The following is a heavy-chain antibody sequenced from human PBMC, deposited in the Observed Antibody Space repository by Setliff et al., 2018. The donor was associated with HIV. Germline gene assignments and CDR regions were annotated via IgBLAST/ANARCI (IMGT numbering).Heavy chain of an antibody. CDR3: ARFPNPSQIVVVMPPDY. D-gene: IGHD3-22*01. V-gene: IGHV1-18*01. Sequence: ASVKVSCKASGYSFTSYGISWVRQAPGQGLEWMGWISAYNGNKNYAQKVRDRLTMTTDTSTSTAYMELRSLRSDDTAVYYCARFPNPSQIVVVMPPDYWGQGTLVTVSS. CDR1: GYSFTSYG. CDR2: ISAYNGNK. J-gene: IGHJ4*02.